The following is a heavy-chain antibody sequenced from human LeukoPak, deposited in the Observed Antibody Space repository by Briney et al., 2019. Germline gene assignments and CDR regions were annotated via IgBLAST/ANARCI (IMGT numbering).Heavy chain of an antibody. CDR1: GYTFTSYG. Sequence: ASVKVSCKASGYTFTSYGISWVRQAPGQGLEWMGWISAYNGNTNYAQKLQGRVTMTTDTSTSTAYMELRSLRSEDTAVYYCARGRGYSSSWYDDFDYWGQGTLVTVSS. CDR2: ISAYNGNT. D-gene: IGHD6-13*01. V-gene: IGHV1-18*01. CDR3: ARGRGYSSSWYDDFDY. J-gene: IGHJ4*02.